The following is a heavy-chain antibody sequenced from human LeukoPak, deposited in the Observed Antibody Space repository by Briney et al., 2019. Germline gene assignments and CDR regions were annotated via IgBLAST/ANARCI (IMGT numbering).Heavy chain of an antibody. V-gene: IGHV6-1*01. J-gene: IGHJ5*02. CDR3: ARAISSPGTYWSDP. D-gene: IGHD6-13*01. CDR1: GDSVSNNSAA. Sequence: SQTLSLTCAISGDSVSNNSAAWNWIRQSPSRGLEWLGRTYYRSKWFNDYAISVKSRITINPDTSKNQFSLQLNSVTPEDTAVYYCARAISSPGTYWSDPWGQGTLVTVSS. CDR2: TYYRSKWFN.